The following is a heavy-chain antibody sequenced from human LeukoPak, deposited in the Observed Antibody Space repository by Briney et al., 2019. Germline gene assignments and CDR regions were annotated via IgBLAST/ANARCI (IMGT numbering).Heavy chain of an antibody. CDR2: INSDGSST. J-gene: IGHJ4*02. D-gene: IGHD1-14*01. CDR1: GFTLSTYA. Sequence: GSLRLSCTASGFTLSTYATHWVRQAPGTGLVWVSRINSDGSSTSYAHSVKGRFTISRDNAKNTLCLQMNSLRAEDTAVYYCARDKGYNIDYWGQGTVVTVSS. V-gene: IGHV3-74*01. CDR3: ARDKGYNIDY.